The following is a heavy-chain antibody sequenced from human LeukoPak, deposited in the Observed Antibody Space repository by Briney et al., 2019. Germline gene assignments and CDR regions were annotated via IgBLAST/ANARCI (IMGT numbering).Heavy chain of an antibody. D-gene: IGHD6-19*01. CDR2: IDPVDSDV. J-gene: IGHJ4*02. CDR1: GYSFATYL. CDR3: GRPKAGIAVTGPLFDS. Sequence: GESLKISWKGSGYSFATYLIGWVREMPGRGLGCVGIIDPVDSDVTYSPSFPGQVPISADKSTTTAYLQWNNLKASATAIYYCGRPKAGIAVTGPLFDSWGQGALVTVSS. V-gene: IGHV5-51*01.